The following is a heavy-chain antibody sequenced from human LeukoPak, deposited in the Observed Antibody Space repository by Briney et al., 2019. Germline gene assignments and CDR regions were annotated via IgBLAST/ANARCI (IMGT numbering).Heavy chain of an antibody. CDR3: ARGYQLLDYFDY. CDR1: GGSISSSSYY. Sequence: SETLSLTCTVSGGSISSSSYYWSWIRQPAGKGLEWIGRIYTSGSTNYNPSLKSRVTISVDTSKNQFSLKLSSVTAADTAVYYCARGYQLLDYFDYWGQGTLVTVSS. J-gene: IGHJ4*02. CDR2: IYTSGST. D-gene: IGHD2-2*01. V-gene: IGHV4-61*02.